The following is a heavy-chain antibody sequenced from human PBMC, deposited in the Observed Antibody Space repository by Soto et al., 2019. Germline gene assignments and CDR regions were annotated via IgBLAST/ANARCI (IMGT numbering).Heavy chain of an antibody. CDR2: IYYSGST. Sequence: QLQLQESGPGLVKPSETLSLTCTVSGGSISSSSYYWGWIRQPPGKGLEWIGSIYYSGSTYYNPSTKIRVTISVDTSKNQFSLKLSSVTAADAAVYYCAGPGPHIAAAGTILQNWFDPWGQGTLVTVSS. D-gene: IGHD6-13*01. CDR3: AGPGPHIAAAGTILQNWFDP. CDR1: GGSISSSSYY. J-gene: IGHJ5*02. V-gene: IGHV4-39*01.